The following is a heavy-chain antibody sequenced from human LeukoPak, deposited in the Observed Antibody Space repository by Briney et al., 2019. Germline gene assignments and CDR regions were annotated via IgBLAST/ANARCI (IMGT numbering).Heavy chain of an antibody. J-gene: IGHJ4*02. CDR2: ISGSGSTT. CDR1: GFTFSSYG. Sequence: PGGSLRLSCAASGFTFSSYGMHWVRQAPGKGLEWVSAISGSGSTTYYADSVKGRFTISRDNSKNTLYLQMNSLRAEDTAVYYCAKDGEGQQPHWGQGTLVTVSS. V-gene: IGHV3-23*01. CDR3: AKDGEGQQPH. D-gene: IGHD6-13*01.